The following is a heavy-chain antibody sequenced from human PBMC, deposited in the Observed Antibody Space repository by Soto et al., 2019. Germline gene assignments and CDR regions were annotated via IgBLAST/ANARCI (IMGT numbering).Heavy chain of an antibody. CDR1: GGTFSSYA. V-gene: IGHV1-69*13. CDR3: ARRLAAAGTGLNYYYYGMDV. Sequence: ASVKVSCKASGGTFSSYAISWVRQAPGQGLEWMGGIIPIFGTANYAQKFQGRVTITADESTSAAYMELSSLRSEDTAVYYCARRLAAAGTGLNYYYYGMDVWGQGTTVTVSS. D-gene: IGHD6-13*01. CDR2: IIPIFGTA. J-gene: IGHJ6*02.